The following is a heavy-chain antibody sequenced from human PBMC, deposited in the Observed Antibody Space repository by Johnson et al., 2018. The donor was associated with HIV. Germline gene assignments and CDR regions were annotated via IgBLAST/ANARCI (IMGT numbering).Heavy chain of an antibody. CDR2: ISWNSGSI. CDR1: GFTFDDYA. Sequence: VQLVESGGGLVQPGRSLRLSCAASGFTFDDYAMHWVRQAPGKGLEWVSGISWNSGSIGYADSVKGRFTISRDNAKNSLDLQMNSLRAEDTALYYCAKDRVGDYDAFDIWGQGTMVTVSS. V-gene: IGHV3-9*01. D-gene: IGHD4-17*01. CDR3: AKDRVGDYDAFDI. J-gene: IGHJ3*02.